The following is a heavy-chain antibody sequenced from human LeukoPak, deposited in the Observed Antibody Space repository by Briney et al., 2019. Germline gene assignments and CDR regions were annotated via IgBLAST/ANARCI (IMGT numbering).Heavy chain of an antibody. D-gene: IGHD3-22*01. V-gene: IGHV3-23*01. CDR3: ARANDYYDSSGYYTTDLYYFDY. Sequence: GGSLRLSCAASGFTFSSYGMSWVRQAPGKGLEWVSAISGSGGSTYYADSVKGRFTISRNNSKNTLYLQMNSLRAEDTAVYYCARANDYYDSSGYYTTDLYYFDYWGQGTLVTVSS. CDR2: ISGSGGST. CDR1: GFTFSSYG. J-gene: IGHJ4*02.